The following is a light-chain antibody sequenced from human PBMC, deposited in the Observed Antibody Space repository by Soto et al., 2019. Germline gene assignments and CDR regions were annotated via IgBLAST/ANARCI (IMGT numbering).Light chain of an antibody. Sequence: DIQLTQSPSFLSASVGDRVTVTCRASQGIINFLNWYQHKRGEAPILLIYGASNLQNGVPSRFNGSGSGADFTLTISSLQPEDFATYYCQQSFSTPPTFGQGTKVEI. CDR2: GAS. J-gene: IGKJ1*01. V-gene: IGKV1-39*01. CDR1: QGIINF. CDR3: QQSFSTPPT.